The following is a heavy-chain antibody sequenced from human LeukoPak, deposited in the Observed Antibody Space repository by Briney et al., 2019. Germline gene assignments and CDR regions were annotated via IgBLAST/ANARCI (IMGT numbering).Heavy chain of an antibody. V-gene: IGHV4-39*01. CDR2: IYYSGST. CDR1: GGSISSSSYY. Sequence: SETLSLTCTVSGGSISSSSYYWGWIRQPPGKGLEWIGSIYYSGSTYYNPSLKSRVTISVDTSKNQFSLKLSSVTAADTAVYYCATNPITTTPNYLDYWGQGTLVTVSS. CDR3: ATNPITTTPNYLDY. D-gene: IGHD1-14*01. J-gene: IGHJ4*02.